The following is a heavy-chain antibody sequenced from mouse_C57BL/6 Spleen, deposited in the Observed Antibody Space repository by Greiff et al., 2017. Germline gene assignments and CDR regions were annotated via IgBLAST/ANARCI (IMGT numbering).Heavy chain of an antibody. V-gene: IGHV1-26*01. CDR3: ASGGYFDV. J-gene: IGHJ1*03. CDR1: GYTFTDYY. CDR2: INPNSGGT. Sequence: EVQLQQSGPELVKPGASVKISCKASGYTFTDYYLNWVKQSHGKSLEWIGDINPNSGGTSYKQKFKGKATLTVDKSSSTAYMELRSLTSEDSAVYYCASGGYFDVWGTGTTVTVSS.